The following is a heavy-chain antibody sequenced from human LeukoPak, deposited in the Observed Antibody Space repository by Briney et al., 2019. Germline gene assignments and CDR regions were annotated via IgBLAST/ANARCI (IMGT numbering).Heavy chain of an antibody. V-gene: IGHV1-69*05. CDR3: ARDPVAAAGNSYFDY. CDR1: GGTFSSYA. CDR2: IIPIFGTA. D-gene: IGHD6-13*01. J-gene: IGHJ4*02. Sequence: SVKVSYKASGGTFSSYAISWVRQAPGQGLEWMGGIIPIFGTANYAQKFQGRVTIATDESTSTAYMELSSLRSEDTAVYYCARDPVAAAGNSYFDYWGQGTLVTVSS.